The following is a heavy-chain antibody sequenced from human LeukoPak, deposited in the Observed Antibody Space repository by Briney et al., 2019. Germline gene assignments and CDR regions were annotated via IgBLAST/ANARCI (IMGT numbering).Heavy chain of an antibody. CDR3: ARDLIAVTGTGFWFDP. CDR1: GFTFSTYA. D-gene: IGHD6-19*01. J-gene: IGHJ5*02. V-gene: IGHV3-30-3*01. Sequence: GGSLRLSCAASGFTFSTYAIHWVRQAPGKGLEWVAVISDDGSTKYYADSVKGRFTISRDNSKNMLYLQMNSLRAEDSAVYYCARDLIAVTGTGFWFDPRGQVTLVTVSS. CDR2: ISDDGSTK.